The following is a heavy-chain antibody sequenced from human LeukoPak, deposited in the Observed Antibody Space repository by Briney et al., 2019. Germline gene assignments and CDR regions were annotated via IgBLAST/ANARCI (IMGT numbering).Heavy chain of an antibody. D-gene: IGHD3-10*01. CDR2: IRYDGSNK. V-gene: IGHV3-30*02. Sequence: PGGSLRLSCAASGFTFSSYGMHWVRQAPGKGLEWVAFIRYDGSNKYYADSVKGRFTISRDNSKNTLYLQMNSLRAEDTAVYYCARVNYGSGSSFDYWGQGTLVTVSS. J-gene: IGHJ4*02. CDR1: GFTFSSYG. CDR3: ARVNYGSGSSFDY.